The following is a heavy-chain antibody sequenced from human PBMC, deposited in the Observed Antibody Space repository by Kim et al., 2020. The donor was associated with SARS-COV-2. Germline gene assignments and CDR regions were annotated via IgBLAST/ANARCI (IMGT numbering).Heavy chain of an antibody. V-gene: IGHV4-30-4*01. J-gene: IGHJ6*02. D-gene: IGHD1-26*01. Sequence: SETLSLTCTVSGGSISSGDYYWSWIRQPPGKGLEWIGYIYYSGSTYYNPSLKSRVTISVDTSKNQFSLKLSSVTDADTAVYYCARDYRGPTYYYYGMDVWGQGTTVTVSS. CDR3: ARDYRGPTYYYYGMDV. CDR1: GGSISSGDYY. CDR2: IYYSGST.